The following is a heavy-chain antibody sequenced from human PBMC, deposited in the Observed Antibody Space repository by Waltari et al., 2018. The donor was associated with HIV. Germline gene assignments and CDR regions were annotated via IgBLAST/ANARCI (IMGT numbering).Heavy chain of an antibody. CDR3: ARYSGRSTKDWFDP. D-gene: IGHD1-26*01. J-gene: IGHJ5*02. V-gene: IGHV4-34*02. CDR2: VSHSGST. CDR1: DGSLSGYY. Sequence: QVQLQQWGTGLLKSSETLSLTCAVYDGSLSGYYWAWIRQPPGKGLEWIGEVSHSGSTKHNPSLKTRVTLSVDTSKNQFSLTMRLLTAADTAVYFCARYSGRSTKDWFDPWGQGTLVSVSS.